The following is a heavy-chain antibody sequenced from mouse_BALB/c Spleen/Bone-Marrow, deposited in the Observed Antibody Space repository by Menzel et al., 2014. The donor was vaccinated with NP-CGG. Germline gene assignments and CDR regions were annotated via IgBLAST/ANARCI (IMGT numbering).Heavy chain of an antibody. V-gene: IGHV5-12*02. Sequence: EVKLMESGGGLVQPGGSLKLSCATSGFTFSDYYMYWVRQTPEKRLEWVAYISNGGGSTYYSDTVKGRFTISRDNAKNTLYLQMSRLKSEDTAMYYCARQNYRGAMDYWGQGTSVTVSS. CDR1: GFTFSDYY. CDR2: ISNGGGST. J-gene: IGHJ4*01. D-gene: IGHD2-14*01. CDR3: ARQNYRGAMDY.